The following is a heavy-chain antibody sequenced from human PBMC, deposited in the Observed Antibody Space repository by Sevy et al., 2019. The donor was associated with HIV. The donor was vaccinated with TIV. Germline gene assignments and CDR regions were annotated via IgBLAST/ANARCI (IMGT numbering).Heavy chain of an antibody. D-gene: IGHD1-20*01. CDR2: IYPNGDVT. V-gene: IGHV3-23*01. J-gene: IGHJ4*02. CDR3: AKDFCRTDNCADLFDY. CDR1: GFTFINYA. Sequence: GGSLRLSCAASGFTFINYAMTWVRQAPGKGLEWVSSIYPNGDVTFYAESVKGRFIISRDSSKNTLFLQMNSLRDEDTAVYYCAKDFCRTDNCADLFDYWGQGTLVTVSS.